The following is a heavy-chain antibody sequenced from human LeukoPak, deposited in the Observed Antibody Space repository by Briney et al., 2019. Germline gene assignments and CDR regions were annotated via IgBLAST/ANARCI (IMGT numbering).Heavy chain of an antibody. D-gene: IGHD5-18*01. CDR1: GGSISSGGYY. CDR3: ATLDVDTVVVDY. V-gene: IGHV4-30-2*02. J-gene: IGHJ4*02. CDR2: IYHSGST. Sequence: PSETLSLTCAVSGGSISSGGYYWSWIRQPPGKGLEWIGYIYHSGSTYYNPSLKSRVTISVDRSKNQFSLKLSSVTAADTAVYYCATLDVDTVVVDYWGQGTLVTVSS.